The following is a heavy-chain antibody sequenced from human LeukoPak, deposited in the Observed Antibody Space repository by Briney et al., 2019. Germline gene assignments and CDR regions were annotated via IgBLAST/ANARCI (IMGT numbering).Heavy chain of an antibody. V-gene: IGHV1-18*01. Sequence: ASVKVSCKASGYTFTSYGISWVRQAPGQGPEWMGWISAYNGNTNYAQKLQGRVTMTTDTSTSIAYMELRSLRSDDTAVYYCARTVVPAAIPGHYYYYYGMDVWGQGTTVTVSS. J-gene: IGHJ6*02. D-gene: IGHD2-2*01. CDR1: GYTFTSYG. CDR2: ISAYNGNT. CDR3: ARTVVPAAIPGHYYYYYGMDV.